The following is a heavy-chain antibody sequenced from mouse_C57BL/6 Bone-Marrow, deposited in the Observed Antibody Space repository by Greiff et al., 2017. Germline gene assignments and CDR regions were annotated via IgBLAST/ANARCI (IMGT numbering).Heavy chain of an antibody. J-gene: IGHJ3*01. Sequence: EVQLVASGGGLVQPGGSLKLSCAASGFTFSDYGMAWVRQAPRKGPEWVAFISNLAYSIYYADTVTGRFTISRENAKNTLYLEMSSLRSEDTAMYYCARNSNYYGSSYEFAYGGQGTLVTVSA. V-gene: IGHV5-15*01. CDR1: GFTFSDYG. CDR3: ARNSNYYGSSYEFAY. CDR2: ISNLAYSI. D-gene: IGHD1-1*01.